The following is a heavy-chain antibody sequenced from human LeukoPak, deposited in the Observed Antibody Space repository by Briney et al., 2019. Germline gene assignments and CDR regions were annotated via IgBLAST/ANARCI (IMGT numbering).Heavy chain of an antibody. J-gene: IGHJ3*02. V-gene: IGHV3-53*01. CDR3: ARGGSYLSAFDI. D-gene: IGHD1-26*01. Sequence: GGSLRLSCAASGFTVSSNYMSWVRQAPGKGLEWVSIIYSGGSTFYADSVKGRFTISRDNSKNTLYLQMNSLRGEDTAVYYCARGGSYLSAFDIWGQGTMVTVSS. CDR1: GFTVSSNY. CDR2: IYSGGST.